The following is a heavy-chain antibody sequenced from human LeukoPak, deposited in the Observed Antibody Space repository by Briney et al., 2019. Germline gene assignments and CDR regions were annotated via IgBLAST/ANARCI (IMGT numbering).Heavy chain of an antibody. D-gene: IGHD5-24*01. CDR2: VSKDGSST. CDR3: ARRMGRDGYNPNWFDP. J-gene: IGHJ5*02. Sequence: GGSLRLSCAASGFTFDSYWMHWVRQGPGKGLVWVSRVSKDGSSTTYADSMKGRFTISRDNAKNSLYLQMNSLRAEDMAVYYCARRMGRDGYNPNWFDPWGQGTLVSVSS. CDR1: GFTFDSYW. V-gene: IGHV3-74*01.